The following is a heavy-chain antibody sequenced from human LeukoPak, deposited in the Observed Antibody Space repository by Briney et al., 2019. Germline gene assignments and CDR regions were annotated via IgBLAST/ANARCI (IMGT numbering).Heavy chain of an antibody. CDR3: ATGRWGVDY. Sequence: ASVTVSFTCSGYTFTYYYMHWVRHAPGQGMGWMGWINPNSGGTNYAQKFQDRVTMTRDTSISTAYMELSRLRSDDTAVYYCATGRWGVDYCGRGTVATVS. V-gene: IGHV1-2*02. CDR1: GYTFTYYY. J-gene: IGHJ4*02. CDR2: INPNSGGT. D-gene: IGHD3-16*01.